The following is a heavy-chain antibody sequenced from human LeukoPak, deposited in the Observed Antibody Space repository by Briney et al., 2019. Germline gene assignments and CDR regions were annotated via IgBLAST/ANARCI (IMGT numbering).Heavy chain of an antibody. V-gene: IGHV3-9*01. J-gene: IGHJ5*02. CDR3: AKAGDSSGYYLSSWFDP. CDR2: ISWNSDGI. CDR1: GFRFDDYA. Sequence: GGSLRLSCAASGFRFDDYAMLWVRQAPGKGLEWVSGISWNSDGIGYADAVKGRFTISRDNAENSLYLQMNSLRAEDTALYYCAKAGDSSGYYLSSWFDPWGQGTLVTVSS. D-gene: IGHD3-22*01.